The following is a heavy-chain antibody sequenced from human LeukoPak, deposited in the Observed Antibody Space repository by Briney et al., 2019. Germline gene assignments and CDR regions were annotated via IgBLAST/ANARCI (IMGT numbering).Heavy chain of an antibody. CDR1: GDSVSSDSAA. D-gene: IGHD7-27*01. J-gene: IGHJ4*02. Sequence: SQTLSLTCAISGDSVSSDSAAWNWIRQSPSRGLEWLGRTYYRSKWYNNYAVSVKSRITINPDTSKNQFSLQLKSVTPEDTAVHYCAREQTGDQNFDYWGQRTLVTVSS. CDR2: TYYRSKWYN. V-gene: IGHV6-1*01. CDR3: AREQTGDQNFDY.